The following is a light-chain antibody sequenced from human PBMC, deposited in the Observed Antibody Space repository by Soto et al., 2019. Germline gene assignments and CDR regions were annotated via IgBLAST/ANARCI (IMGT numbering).Light chain of an antibody. J-gene: IGKJ1*01. Sequence: DIPISQSPSSLSAPDGDRVTISCRASQNISSYLNWYQQRPGKAPKLLIYKASSLESGVPSRFSGSGSGTGFTLTISSLQPDDFATYYCQQYNSYPWTFGQGTKVDIK. CDR2: KAS. V-gene: IGKV1-5*03. CDR1: QNISSY. CDR3: QQYNSYPWT.